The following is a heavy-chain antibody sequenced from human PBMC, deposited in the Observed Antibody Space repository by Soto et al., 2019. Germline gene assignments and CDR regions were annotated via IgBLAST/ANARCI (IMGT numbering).Heavy chain of an antibody. J-gene: IGHJ4*02. D-gene: IGHD3-16*01. CDR1: GGSISSSHW. CDR2: IYHSGST. Sequence: QVQLQESGPGLVKPSGTLSLSCAVSGGSISSSHWWTWVRQPPGKGLEWIGEIYHSGSTNYNPSLKSRVTISVDPARNQFPLNLGPVTAPDPAVFYWASSGGGEDYWGQGILVTVSS. V-gene: IGHV4-4*02. CDR3: ASSGGGEDY.